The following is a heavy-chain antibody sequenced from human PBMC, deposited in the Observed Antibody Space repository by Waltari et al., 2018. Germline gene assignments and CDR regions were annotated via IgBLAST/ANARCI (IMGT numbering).Heavy chain of an antibody. CDR1: GFTVSSHY. Sequence: EVQLVESGGGLIQPGGSLRLSCAASGFTVSSHYMSWVRQAPGKGLAWVSVIYSGGSTYYADSVKGRFTISRDNSKNTLYLQMNSLRAEDTAVYYCARDLKRGAIPQFDYWGQGTLVTVSS. V-gene: IGHV3-53*01. CDR2: IYSGGST. CDR3: ARDLKRGAIPQFDY. D-gene: IGHD2-2*02. J-gene: IGHJ4*02.